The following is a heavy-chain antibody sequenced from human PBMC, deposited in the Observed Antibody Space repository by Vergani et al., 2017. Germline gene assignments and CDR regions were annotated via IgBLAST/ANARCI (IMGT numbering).Heavy chain of an antibody. D-gene: IGHD3-22*01. CDR2: IYTSGST. J-gene: IGHJ6*02. CDR3: ARGLTYYYDXSGYYYRYYYGMDV. Sequence: QVQLQESGPGLVKPSQTLSLTCTVSGGSISSGSYYWSWIRQPAGKGLEWIGRIYTSGSTNYNPSLKSRVTISVDTSKNQFSLKLSSVTAADAAVYYCARGLTYYYDXSGYYYRYYYGMDVWGQGTTVTVSS. V-gene: IGHV4-61*02. CDR1: GGSISSGSYY.